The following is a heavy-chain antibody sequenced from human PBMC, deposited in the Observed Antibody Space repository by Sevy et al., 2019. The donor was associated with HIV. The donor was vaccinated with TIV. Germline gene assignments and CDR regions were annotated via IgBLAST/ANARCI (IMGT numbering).Heavy chain of an antibody. CDR1: GGSISSYY. CDR2: IYTSGST. D-gene: IGHD3-22*01. V-gene: IGHV4-4*07. Sequence: SETLSLTCTVSGGSISSYYWSWIRQPAGKGLEWIGRIYTSGSTSYNPTLKSRVTMSVDTSKNQFSLKLSSVTAADTAGYYCAGGRYYDSSGYSGGVDYWGQGTLVTVSS. CDR3: AGGRYYDSSGYSGGVDY. J-gene: IGHJ4*02.